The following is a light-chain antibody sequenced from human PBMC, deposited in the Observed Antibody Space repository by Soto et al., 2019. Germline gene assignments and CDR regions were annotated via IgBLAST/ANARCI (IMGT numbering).Light chain of an antibody. V-gene: IGKV2-28*01. CDR2: LAS. J-gene: IGKJ2*01. CDR3: MQVTQFPYT. CDR1: QSLQHSNGYNY. Sequence: DIVMTQSPLSLPVTPGEPASISCRSSQSLQHSNGYNYLDWYVQKPGQSPQILIYLASNRASGVPERFSGSGSGTDFTLKISRVEAEDVGTYYCMQVTQFPYTFGQGTKLEIK.